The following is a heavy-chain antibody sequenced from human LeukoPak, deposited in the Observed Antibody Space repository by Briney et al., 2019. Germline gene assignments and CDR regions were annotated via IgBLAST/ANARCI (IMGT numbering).Heavy chain of an antibody. J-gene: IGHJ3*02. CDR1: GFTFSSYA. CDR3: AKPLQGGDYGDAFDI. V-gene: IGHV3-23*01. Sequence: PGGSLSLSCAASGFTFSSYAMSWLRQAPGNELEWLSAISGSGGSTYYADSVKGGFTISRDNSKNTLYLQMNSLRAEDTAVYYCAKPLQGGDYGDAFDIWGQGTMVTVSS. D-gene: IGHD4-17*01. CDR2: ISGSGGST.